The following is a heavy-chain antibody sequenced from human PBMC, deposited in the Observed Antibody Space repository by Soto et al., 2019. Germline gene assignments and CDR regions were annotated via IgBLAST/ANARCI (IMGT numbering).Heavy chain of an antibody. CDR1: GYTLTELS. CDR2: FDPEDGET. V-gene: IGHV1-24*01. D-gene: IGHD3-3*01. J-gene: IGHJ5*02. CDR3: AGGLRLFWFDA. Sequence: GASVNVSCRVSGYTLTELSMHWVRQAPGKGLEWMGGFDPEDGETIYAQKFQGRVTMTEATSTDTAYMELGSLRCEDTAVYYCAGGLRLFWFDACSQGSLVTVS.